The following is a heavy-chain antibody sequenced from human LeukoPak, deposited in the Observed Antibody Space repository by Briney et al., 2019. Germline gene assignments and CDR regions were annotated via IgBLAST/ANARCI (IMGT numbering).Heavy chain of an antibody. J-gene: IGHJ2*01. CDR1: GGSISSYY. V-gene: IGHV4-59*01. CDR3: ARLYGAPRGWYFDL. D-gene: IGHD3-16*02. CDR2: IYYSGST. Sequence: SETLSLTCTVSGGSISSYYWSWIRQPPGKGLEWTGYIYYSGSTNYNPSLKSRVTISVDTSKNQFSLKLSSVTAADTAVYYCARLYGAPRGWYFDLWGRGTLVTVSS.